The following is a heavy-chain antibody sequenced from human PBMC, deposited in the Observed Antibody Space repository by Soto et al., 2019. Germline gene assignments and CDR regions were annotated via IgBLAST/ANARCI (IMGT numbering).Heavy chain of an antibody. D-gene: IGHD2-2*01. CDR3: ARGYGVVVPNYYYMDV. Sequence: GGSLRLSCAASGFTFSSYGMHWVRQAPGKGLEWVAVIWYDGSNKYYADSVKGRFTISRDNSKNTLYLQMNSLRAEDTAVYYCARGYGVVVPNYYYMDVWGKGTTVTVSS. CDR2: IWYDGSNK. J-gene: IGHJ6*03. V-gene: IGHV3-33*01. CDR1: GFTFSSYG.